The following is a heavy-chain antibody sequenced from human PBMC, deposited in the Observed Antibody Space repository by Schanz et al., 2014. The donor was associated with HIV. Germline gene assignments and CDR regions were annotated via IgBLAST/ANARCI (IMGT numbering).Heavy chain of an antibody. D-gene: IGHD1-26*01. Sequence: QVQLVQSGAEVKKPGASVKVSCKASGYIFTSNGISWVRQAPGQGLEWMGWVNPESGNTGMADKFLGRLSLTRFTSTGTAYMELDSLRSEDTAIYYCVRAASFHFDKEGYYRNWYFDFWGRGTLVAVSS. CDR3: VRAASFHFDKEGYYRNWYFDF. CDR1: GYIFTSNG. J-gene: IGHJ2*01. V-gene: IGHV1-8*02. CDR2: VNPESGNT.